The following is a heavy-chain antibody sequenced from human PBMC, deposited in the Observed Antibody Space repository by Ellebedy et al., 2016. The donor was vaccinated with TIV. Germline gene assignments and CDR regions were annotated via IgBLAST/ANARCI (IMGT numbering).Heavy chain of an antibody. CDR3: ASRSRSGLVAVGNDYYAMDV. CDR2: INPTGGST. J-gene: IGHJ6*02. D-gene: IGHD6-13*01. Sequence: ASVKVSXXASGYTFTTFYMHWVRQAPGQGLKWMGIINPTGGSTTYAQKFQGRVTMTRDTSTSTVYMELSSLRSEDTAAYYCASRSRSGLVAVGNDYYAMDVWGQGTTVTVSS. CDR1: GYTFTTFY. V-gene: IGHV1-46*01.